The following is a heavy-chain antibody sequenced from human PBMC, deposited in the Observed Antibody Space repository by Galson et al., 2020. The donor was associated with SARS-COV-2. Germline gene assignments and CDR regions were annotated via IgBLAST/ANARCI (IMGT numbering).Heavy chain of an antibody. D-gene: IGHD3-16*01. CDR3: ARGGRDYEAYFDY. Sequence: GGSLRLSCAASGFIFSSKGMSWVRQAPGKGLEWLSFISGSGAATRYEDSVKGRFTISRDNAKSALFLQINSLRVEDTAVYYCARGGRDYEAYFDYWGQGALVTVSS. V-gene: IGHV3-48*04. CDR1: GFIFSSKG. CDR2: ISGSGAAT. J-gene: IGHJ4*02.